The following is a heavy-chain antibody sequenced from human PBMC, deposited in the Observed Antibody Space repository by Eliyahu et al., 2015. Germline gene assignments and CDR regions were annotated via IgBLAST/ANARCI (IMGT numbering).Heavy chain of an antibody. CDR3: ARDRSRGVVASTTDY. J-gene: IGHJ4*02. Sequence: EVQLVESGGGLVQPGGSLRLSCAVSGFTFSDFGMIWFRQAPGKGLEWISYVGPSGIIYYADSVKGRFTASRDNTKNSLFLHMHGLRAEDTAVYYCARDRSRGVVASTTDYWGQGTLVTVSS. CDR2: VGPSGII. CDR1: GFTFSDFG. D-gene: IGHD2-15*01. V-gene: IGHV3-69-1*01.